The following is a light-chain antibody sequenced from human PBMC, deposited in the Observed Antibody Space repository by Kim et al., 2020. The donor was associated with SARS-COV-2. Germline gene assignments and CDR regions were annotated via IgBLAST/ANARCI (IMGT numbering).Light chain of an antibody. Sequence: QSALTQPPSASGSPGQSITISCTGSSSDIGGYNYVSWYQQHPGKAPKLMIYEVSERPSGVPDRFSGSKSGTTASLTVSGLQAEDEAGYYCSSYAGSNIVVFGGGTQLTVL. V-gene: IGLV2-8*01. J-gene: IGLJ2*01. CDR3: SSYAGSNIVV. CDR1: SSDIGGYNY. CDR2: EVS.